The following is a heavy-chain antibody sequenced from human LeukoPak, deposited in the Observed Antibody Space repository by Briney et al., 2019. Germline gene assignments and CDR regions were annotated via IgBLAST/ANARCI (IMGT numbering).Heavy chain of an antibody. D-gene: IGHD1-7*01. CDR1: GYSLTSYW. CDR2: IYPGDSDT. J-gene: IGHJ4*02. CDR3: ARLGITGTTRDYFDY. Sequence: GESLKISCKGSGYSLTSYWIGWVRQMPGKGLEWMGIIYPGDSDTRYSPSFQGQVTISADKSISTAYLQWSSLKASDTAMYYCARLGITGTTRDYFDYWGQGTLVTVSS. V-gene: IGHV5-51*01.